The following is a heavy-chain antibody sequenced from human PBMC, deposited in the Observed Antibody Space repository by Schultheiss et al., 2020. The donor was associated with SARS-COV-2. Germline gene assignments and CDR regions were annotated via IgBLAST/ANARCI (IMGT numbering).Heavy chain of an antibody. D-gene: IGHD3-22*01. J-gene: IGHJ3*01. CDR2: ISRSGATT. Sequence: GESLKISCAVSGFTFSNSAMGWVRQAPGKGLEWVSTISRSGATTYFADSVKGRFTISRDNSNNTVYLQLNSLRAEDTAVYYCAREKSYYDSSGFYLIDVFDVWGQGTMVTVSS. CDR1: GFTFSNSA. V-gene: IGHV3-23*01. CDR3: AREKSYYDSSGFYLIDVFDV.